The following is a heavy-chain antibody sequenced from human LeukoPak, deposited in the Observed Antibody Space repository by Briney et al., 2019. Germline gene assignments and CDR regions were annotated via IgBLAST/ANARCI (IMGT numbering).Heavy chain of an antibody. CDR2: ISYDGSNK. V-gene: IGHV3-30*05. J-gene: IGHJ4*02. D-gene: IGHD1-26*01. Sequence: GGSLRLSCAASGFTFSSYSMNWVRQAPGKGLEWVAVISYDGSNKYYADSVKGRFTISRDNSKNTLYLQMNSLRAEDTAVYYCARAGRVGATTCIDYWGQGTLVTVSS. CDR3: ARAGRVGATTCIDY. CDR1: GFTFSSYS.